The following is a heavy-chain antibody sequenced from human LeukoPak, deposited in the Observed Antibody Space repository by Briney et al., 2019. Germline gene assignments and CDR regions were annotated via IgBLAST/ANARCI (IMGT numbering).Heavy chain of an antibody. J-gene: IGHJ4*02. CDR2: INHSGST. D-gene: IGHD4-17*01. Sequence: PSETLSLTCAVYGGSFSGYYWSWIRQPPGKGLEWIGEINHSGSTNYNPSLKSRVTTSLETSKNQFSLKLRSVTAADTAVYYCARGQGTVTTHWGQGTLVTVSS. CDR1: GGSFSGYY. V-gene: IGHV4-34*01. CDR3: ARGQGTVTTH.